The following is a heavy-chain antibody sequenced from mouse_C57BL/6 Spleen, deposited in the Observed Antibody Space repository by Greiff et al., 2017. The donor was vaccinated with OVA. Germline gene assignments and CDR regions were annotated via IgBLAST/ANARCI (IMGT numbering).Heavy chain of an antibody. D-gene: IGHD1-1*01. CDR2: IDPETGGT. Sequence: QVQLQQSGAELVRPGASVTLSCKALGYTFTDYEMHWVKQTPVHGLEWIGAIDPETGGTAYNQKFKGKAILTADKSSSTAYMELRSLTSEDSAVYYCTIYYYGSSYSFAYWGQGTLVTVSA. CDR1: GYTFTDYE. J-gene: IGHJ3*01. CDR3: TIYYYGSSYSFAY. V-gene: IGHV1-15*01.